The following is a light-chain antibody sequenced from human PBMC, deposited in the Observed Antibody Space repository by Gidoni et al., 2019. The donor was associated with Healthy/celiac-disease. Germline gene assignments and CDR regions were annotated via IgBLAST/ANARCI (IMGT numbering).Light chain of an antibody. CDR3: QQSYSTPLT. Sequence: DIQMTQSPSSLSASVGDRVTITCRASQSISSYLNWYQQKPGKAPKLLIYAASSLQSGGPSRVSGSGSGTDFTLTISRLRPEDFATYYCQQSYSTPLTFXGXTKVEIK. J-gene: IGKJ4*01. CDR1: QSISSY. CDR2: AAS. V-gene: IGKV1-39*01.